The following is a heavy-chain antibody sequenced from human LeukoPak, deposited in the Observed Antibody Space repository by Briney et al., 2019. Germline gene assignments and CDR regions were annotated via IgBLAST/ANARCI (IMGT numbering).Heavy chain of an antibody. J-gene: IGHJ4*02. CDR2: IGIYGDT. CDR3: TRGGIQVSGIDEIGH. D-gene: IGHD6-19*01. CDR1: GFTFTKYD. V-gene: IGHV3-13*01. Sequence: PGGSLRLSCAASGFTFTKYDMHWVRQATGGGLEWVSAIGIYGDTYYTGSVKGRFTISRENAKNSLYLQMDSLRAEDTAVYYCTRGGIQVSGIDEIGHWGQGTLVTVSS.